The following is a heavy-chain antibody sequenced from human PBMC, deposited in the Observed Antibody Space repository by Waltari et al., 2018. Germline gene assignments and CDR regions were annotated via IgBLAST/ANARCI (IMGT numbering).Heavy chain of an antibody. V-gene: IGHV4-34*01. CDR1: GGSFSGYY. J-gene: IGHJ5*02. D-gene: IGHD3-10*01. CDR3: ARLLRHYYGSGRGWFDP. Sequence: QVQLQQWGAGLLKPSETLSLTCAVYGGSFSGYYWSWIRQPPGKGLEWIGEINHSGSTNYNPSLKSRVTISVDTSKNQFSLKLSSGTAADTAVYYCARLLRHYYGSGRGWFDPWGQGTLVTVSS. CDR2: INHSGST.